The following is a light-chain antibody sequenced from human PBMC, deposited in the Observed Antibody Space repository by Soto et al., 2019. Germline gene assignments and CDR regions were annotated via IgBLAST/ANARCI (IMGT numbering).Light chain of an antibody. CDR3: SSYTSIYV. J-gene: IGLJ1*01. CDR2: DVS. Sequence: QSVLTQPASVSGSPGQSITISCTGTSSDVGGYNYVSWYQQHPGKAPKLMIYDVSNRPSGVSNRFSGSKSGNTASLTISGLQDEDEDDYYCSSYTSIYVFGTGTKLTVL. CDR1: SSDVGGYNY. V-gene: IGLV2-14*01.